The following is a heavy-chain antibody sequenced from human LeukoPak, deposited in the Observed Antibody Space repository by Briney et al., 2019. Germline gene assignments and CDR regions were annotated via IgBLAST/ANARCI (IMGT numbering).Heavy chain of an antibody. J-gene: IGHJ3*02. V-gene: IGHV3-48*01. CDR3: ARDLRVTMPGVFDI. Sequence: GGSLRLSCAVSGFTLSNYSMNWVRQAPGKGLEWISYISGSGFTIHYADSVKGRFTISRDNAKNSLYLQMNSLRAEDTAVYYCARDLRVTMPGVFDIWGQGTMVTVSS. CDR1: GFTLSNYS. CDR2: ISGSGFTI. D-gene: IGHD3-10*02.